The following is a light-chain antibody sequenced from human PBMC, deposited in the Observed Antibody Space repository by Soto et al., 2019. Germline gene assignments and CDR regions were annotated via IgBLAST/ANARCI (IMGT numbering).Light chain of an antibody. J-gene: IGLJ1*01. CDR2: EGI. V-gene: IGLV2-23*01. Sequence: QSALTQPASVSASPGQSITISCTATSSDVATFNLVSWYQQHPGKAPKRIIYEGIKRPSGVSNRFSGSKSGNTASLTISGLQAEDEADYYCSSYAGGSTYAFGTGTKVTVL. CDR1: SSDVATFNL. CDR3: SSYAGGSTYA.